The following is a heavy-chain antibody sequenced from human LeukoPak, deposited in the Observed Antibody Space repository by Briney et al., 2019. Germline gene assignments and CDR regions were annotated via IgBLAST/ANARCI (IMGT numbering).Heavy chain of an antibody. D-gene: IGHD4-23*01. CDR2: VTPIFGTA. CDR1: GGTFSSYA. V-gene: IGHV1-69*05. CDR3: AGMGPSGNY. J-gene: IGHJ4*02. Sequence: GASVKVSCKASGGTFSSYAISWVRQAPGQGLEWMGGVTPIFGTANYAQKFQGRVTITTDESTSTAKMELSSLRSEDTAMYYCAGMGPSGNYWGQGTLVIVSS.